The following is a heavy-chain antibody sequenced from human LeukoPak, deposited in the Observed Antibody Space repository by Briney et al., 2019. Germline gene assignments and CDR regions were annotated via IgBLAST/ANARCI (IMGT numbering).Heavy chain of an antibody. CDR2: MNPNSGNT. J-gene: IGHJ5*02. CDR3: ARSSSTSNWFDP. D-gene: IGHD2-2*01. V-gene: IGHV1-8*01. CDR1: GYTFTSYD. Sequence: ASVKVSCKASGYTFTSYDINWVRQATGQGLEWMGWMNPNSGNTGYAQMFQGRVTMTRNTSISTAYMELSSLRSEDTAVYYCARSSSTSNWFDPWGQGTLVTVSS.